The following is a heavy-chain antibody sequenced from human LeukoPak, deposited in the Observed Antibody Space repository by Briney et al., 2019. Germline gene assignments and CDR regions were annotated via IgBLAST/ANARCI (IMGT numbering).Heavy chain of an antibody. J-gene: IGHJ4*02. CDR3: ARIPLYGSGSLIDY. CDR1: GGSISSHY. D-gene: IGHD3-10*01. V-gene: IGHV4-59*11. Sequence: SETLSLTCTVSGGSISSHYWSWIRQPPGKGLEWIGYIYYRGSTNYNPSLKSRVTISVDTSKNQFSLKLSSVTAADTAVYYCARIPLYGSGSLIDYWGQGTLVTASS. CDR2: IYYRGST.